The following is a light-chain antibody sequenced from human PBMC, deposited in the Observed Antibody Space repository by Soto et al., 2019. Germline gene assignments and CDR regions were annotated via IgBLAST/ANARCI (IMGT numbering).Light chain of an antibody. V-gene: IGLV2-14*01. J-gene: IGLJ3*02. CDR1: SSDVGGYNY. CDR3: SSYTSSSRV. Sequence: QSALTQPASVSGSPGPSITISCTGTSSDVGGYNYVSWYQQHPGKAPKLMIYEVSNRPSGVSNRFSGSKSGNTASLTISGLQAEDEADYYCSSYTSSSRVFGGGTQLTVL. CDR2: EVS.